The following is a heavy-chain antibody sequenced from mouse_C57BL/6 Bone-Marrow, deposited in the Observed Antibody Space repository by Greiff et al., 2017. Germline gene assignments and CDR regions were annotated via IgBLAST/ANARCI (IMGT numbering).Heavy chain of an antibody. CDR3: ARDYGSSYWYFDV. Sequence: VKLMESGPELVKPGASVKLSCTASGYTFTSYDIHWVKQRPGQGLVWIGWIYPRDGSTKYDEKFQGKATVTVATSSSTAYMELHSLTSEDSAVYCCARDYGSSYWYFDVWGTGTTVTVSS. V-gene: IGHV1-85*01. D-gene: IGHD1-1*01. J-gene: IGHJ1*03. CDR1: GYTFTSYD. CDR2: IYPRDGST.